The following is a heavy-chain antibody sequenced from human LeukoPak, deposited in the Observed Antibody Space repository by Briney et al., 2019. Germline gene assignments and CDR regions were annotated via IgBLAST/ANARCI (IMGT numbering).Heavy chain of an antibody. D-gene: IGHD2-21*01. CDR3: VRGVWQHLAP. CDR2: ISGSGGSI. J-gene: IGHJ5*02. Sequence: GGSLRLSCAASGFTFSSYAMSWVRRAPGKGLEWVSGISGSGGSIYYADSVKGRFTISRDNSKSTLYLQMNSLRAEDTAVYYCVRGVWQHLAPWGQGTLVTVSS. V-gene: IGHV3-23*01. CDR1: GFTFSSYA.